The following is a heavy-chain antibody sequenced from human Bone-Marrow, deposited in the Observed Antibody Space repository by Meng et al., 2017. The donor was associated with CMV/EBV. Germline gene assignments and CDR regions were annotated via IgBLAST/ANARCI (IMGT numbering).Heavy chain of an antibody. CDR3: TRGLQDYYDSGNYYPFYYFDY. CDR2: ISSSGSTI. J-gene: IGHJ4*02. CDR1: GFTFSDYY. Sequence: GGSLRLSCAASGFTFSDYYMSWIRQAPGKGLEWVSYISSSGSTIYYADSVKGRFTISRDNAKNSLYLQMNSLRAEDTAVYYCTRGLQDYYDSGNYYPFYYFDYWGLGTLVTVSS. D-gene: IGHD3-10*01. V-gene: IGHV3-11*01.